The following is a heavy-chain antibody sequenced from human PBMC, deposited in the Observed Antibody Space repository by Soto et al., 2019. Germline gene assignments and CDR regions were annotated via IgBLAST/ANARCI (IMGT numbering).Heavy chain of an antibody. V-gene: IGHV4-34*01. D-gene: IGHD1-26*01. CDR3: ARAASGSYRDY. J-gene: IGHJ4*02. CDR2: INHSGST. CDR1: GGSFSGYY. Sequence: QVQLQQWGAGLLKPSETLSLTCAVYGGSFSGYYWSWIRQPPGKGLEWVGEINHSGSTNYNPSLKDRVAILVDTSKNEVSLKLSSVTAADTAVYYCARAASGSYRDYWGQGTLVTVSS.